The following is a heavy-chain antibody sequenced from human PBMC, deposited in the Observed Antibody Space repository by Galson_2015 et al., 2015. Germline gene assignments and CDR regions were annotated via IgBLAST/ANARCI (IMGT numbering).Heavy chain of an antibody. D-gene: IGHD3-3*01. V-gene: IGHV3-21*01. J-gene: IGHJ5*02. CDR3: ARDKGRGETDFWSGNCFDP. CDR2: ISSGSSYK. Sequence: SLRLSCAASGFIFSSYGMNWVRQAPGKGLEWVSSISSGSSYKYYADSVRGRFTISRDNAKNSLYLQMSSLRAEDTAVYYCARDKGRGETDFWSGNCFDPWGQGTLVTVSS. CDR1: GFIFSSYG.